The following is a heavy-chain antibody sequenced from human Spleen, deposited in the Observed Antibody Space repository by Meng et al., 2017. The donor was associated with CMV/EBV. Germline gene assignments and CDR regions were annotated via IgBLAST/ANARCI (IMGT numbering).Heavy chain of an antibody. V-gene: IGHV3-48*03. Sequence: GESLKISCAASGFTFSSYAMSWVRQAPGKGLEWVSYISSSGSPTHYADSVKGRFTISRDNAKNSLYLQMNSLRAEDTAVYYCARDLIYTGTPGMYDYWGQGTLVTVSS. CDR2: ISSSGSPT. J-gene: IGHJ4*02. CDR3: ARDLIYTGTPGMYDY. CDR1: GFTFSSYA. D-gene: IGHD2-2*02.